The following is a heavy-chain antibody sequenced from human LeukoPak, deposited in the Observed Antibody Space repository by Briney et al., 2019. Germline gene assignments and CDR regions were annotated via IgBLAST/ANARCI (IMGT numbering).Heavy chain of an antibody. J-gene: IGHJ6*03. Sequence: PGGSLRLSCAASGFTFRGYARRWGRQAPGKGLEWVSAISGSGGSTYYADSVKGRFTISRDNSKNTLYLQMNSLRAEDTAVYYCAGFNNDFWSGYSDYYYHMAGWGKGTTVTVSS. D-gene: IGHD3-3*01. CDR2: ISGSGGST. CDR1: GFTFRGYA. V-gene: IGHV3-23*01. CDR3: AGFNNDFWSGYSDYYYHMAG.